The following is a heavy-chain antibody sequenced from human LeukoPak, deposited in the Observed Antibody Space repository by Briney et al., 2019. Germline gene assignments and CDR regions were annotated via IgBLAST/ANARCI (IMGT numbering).Heavy chain of an antibody. Sequence: GGSLRLSCAASGFTFSSYTMNWVRQAPGKGLEWVSSITTTSSYIYYADSVKGRFTISRDNAKSSLFLQMNSLRAEDTAVYYCAKWYYYDSSGYVWGQGTLVTVSS. CDR2: ITTTSSYI. CDR3: AKWYYYDSSGYV. CDR1: GFTFSSYT. D-gene: IGHD3-22*01. J-gene: IGHJ4*02. V-gene: IGHV3-21*04.